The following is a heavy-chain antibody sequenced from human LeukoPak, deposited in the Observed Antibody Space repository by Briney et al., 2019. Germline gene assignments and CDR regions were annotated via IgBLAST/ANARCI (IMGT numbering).Heavy chain of an antibody. V-gene: IGHV4-39*07. CDR3: ARDHLANLASRLLDP. J-gene: IGHJ5*02. CDR1: GGSVSSRSYY. CDR2: IHHSGRT. Sequence: SETLSLTCTVSGGSVSSRSYYWGWIRQPPGKGLEWIGSIHHSGRTYYNPSLKSRVTISVDTSKNQFSLKLSSVTAADTAVYYCARDHLANLASRLLDPWGQGTLVTVSS. D-gene: IGHD2-21*01.